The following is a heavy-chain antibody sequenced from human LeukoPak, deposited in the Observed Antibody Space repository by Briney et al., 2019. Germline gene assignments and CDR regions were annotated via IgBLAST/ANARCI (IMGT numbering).Heavy chain of an antibody. V-gene: IGHV3-23*01. Sequence: GGSLRLSCAASGFTFSNYAMTWVRLAPGKGLEWVSSIGSGGDTYYADSVKGRFTISRDNSKNTLYLQMNSLRAEDTAVYYCAKGGDSKGYDYWGQGTLVTVSS. CDR1: GFTFSNYA. CDR2: IGSGGDT. J-gene: IGHJ4*02. CDR3: AKGGDSKGYDY. D-gene: IGHD7-27*01.